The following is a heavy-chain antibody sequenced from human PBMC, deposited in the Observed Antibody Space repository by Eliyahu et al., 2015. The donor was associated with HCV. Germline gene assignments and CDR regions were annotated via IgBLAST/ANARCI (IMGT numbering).Heavy chain of an antibody. J-gene: IGHJ3*02. Sequence: QVQLVQSGAEVKKPGASVKVSCKASGYTFTSYYMHWVRQAPGQGLEWMGIINPSGGSTSYAQKLQGRVTMTRDTSTSTVYMELSSLRSEDTAVYYCASRISSTDAFDIWGQGTMVTVSS. CDR1: GYTFTSYY. V-gene: IGHV1-46*04. CDR2: INPSGGST. CDR3: ASRISSTDAFDI. D-gene: IGHD6-13*01.